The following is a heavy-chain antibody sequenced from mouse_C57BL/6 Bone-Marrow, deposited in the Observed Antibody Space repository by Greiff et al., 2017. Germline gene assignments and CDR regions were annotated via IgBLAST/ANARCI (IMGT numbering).Heavy chain of an antibody. Sequence: QVQLQPGAELVRPGTSVKLSCKASGYTFTSYWMHWVKQRPGQGLEWIGVIDPSDSYTNYNQKFKGKATLTVDTSSSTAYMQLSSLTSEDSAVYYCARATTVVATDYWGQGTTLTVSS. J-gene: IGHJ2*01. CDR2: IDPSDSYT. V-gene: IGHV1-59*01. CDR3: ARATTVVATDY. CDR1: GYTFTSYW. D-gene: IGHD1-1*01.